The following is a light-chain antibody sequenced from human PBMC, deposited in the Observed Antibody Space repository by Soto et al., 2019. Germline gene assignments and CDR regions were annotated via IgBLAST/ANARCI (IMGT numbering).Light chain of an antibody. Sequence: QSVLTQSPSASASLGASVKLTCTLSSGHSSYAIAWHQQQPEKGPRYLMKLNSDGSHSNGDGIPDRFSGSSSGAERYLTISRLQSEDEADYYCQTWGTGIRVFGGGTKLTVL. V-gene: IGLV4-69*01. CDR3: QTWGTGIRV. CDR1: SGHSSYA. CDR2: LNSDGSH. J-gene: IGLJ3*02.